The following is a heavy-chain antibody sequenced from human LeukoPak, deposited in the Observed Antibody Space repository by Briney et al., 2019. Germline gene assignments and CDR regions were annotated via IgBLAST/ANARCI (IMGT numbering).Heavy chain of an antibody. D-gene: IGHD3-3*01. CDR2: INPSGGST. CDR1: GYTFTNYY. CDR3: ARAYDFPDS. Sequence: ASVKVSCKASGYTFTNYYMHWVRQAPGEGLEWMGMINPSGGSTTYAQKFQGRVTMTRDTSTSTVYMELSSLRSEDTAVYYCARAYDFPDSWGQGTLVTVSS. V-gene: IGHV1-46*01. J-gene: IGHJ5*01.